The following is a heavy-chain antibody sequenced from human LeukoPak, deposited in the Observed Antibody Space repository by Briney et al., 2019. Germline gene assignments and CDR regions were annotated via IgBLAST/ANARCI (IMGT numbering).Heavy chain of an antibody. D-gene: IGHD2-2*01. J-gene: IGHJ5*02. CDR1: GGTFSSYA. V-gene: IGHV1-69*05. Sequence: SVKVYCKASGGTFSSYAINWVRQAPGQGLEWMGRIMPIFGIINYAQKFQGRVTITTDESTSTAHMELSSLRSEDTAVYYCAREYCSSSSCYGGNWFDPWGQGTLVTVSS. CDR3: AREYCSSSSCYGGNWFDP. CDR2: IMPIFGII.